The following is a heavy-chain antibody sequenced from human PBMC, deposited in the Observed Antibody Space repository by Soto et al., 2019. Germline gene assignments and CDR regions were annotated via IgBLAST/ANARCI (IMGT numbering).Heavy chain of an antibody. Sequence: TLSLTCAISGDSVSSNSAAWNWIRQSPSRGLEWLGRTYYRSRWYNDYAVSVKSRITVNPDTSKNQFSLHLNSVTPEDTAVYYCSGTTXLQWYYMDVWDKGTTVTVS. V-gene: IGHV6-1*01. CDR3: SGTTXLQWYYMDV. CDR1: GDSVSSNSAA. D-gene: IGHD1-7*01. CDR2: TYYRSRWYN. J-gene: IGHJ6*03.